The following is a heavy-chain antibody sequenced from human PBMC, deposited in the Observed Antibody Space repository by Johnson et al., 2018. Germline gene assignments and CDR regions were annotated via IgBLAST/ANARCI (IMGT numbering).Heavy chain of an antibody. CDR2: INNSGST. CDR1: GGSLSGYY. Sequence: EQLQQWGAGLLKPSETXSLSCAVYGGSLSGYYWSWIRPPPGKGLEWIGEINNSGSTKYNSSLKSRVTISIDTSKNQFSLKVSSVTAADTAGYYCSRGVTDQHWSQGTLVTVSS. J-gene: IGHJ1*01. D-gene: IGHD4-23*01. V-gene: IGHV4-34*01. CDR3: SRGVTDQH.